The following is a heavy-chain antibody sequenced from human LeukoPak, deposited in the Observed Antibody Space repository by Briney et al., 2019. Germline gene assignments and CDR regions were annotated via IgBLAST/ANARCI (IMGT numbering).Heavy chain of an antibody. Sequence: GESLKISCKGSGYSFTNYWIGWVRQMPGKGLEWMGIIYPGDSDTRYNPSFQSQVTISADKSISTAYLQWSSLKASATAMYYCARTFYSSGYSFDYWGQGTLVTVSS. CDR3: ARTFYSSGYSFDY. CDR1: GYSFTNYW. V-gene: IGHV5-51*01. D-gene: IGHD6-19*01. J-gene: IGHJ4*02. CDR2: IYPGDSDT.